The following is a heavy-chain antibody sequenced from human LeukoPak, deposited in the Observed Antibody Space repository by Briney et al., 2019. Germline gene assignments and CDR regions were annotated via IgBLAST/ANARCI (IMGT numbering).Heavy chain of an antibody. CDR3: ARDPFYYDSSGYYHVDY. V-gene: IGHV1-46*01. CDR2: INPSGGST. Sequence: ASVTVSCKASGYTFTSYYMHWVRQAPGQGLEWMGIINPSGGSTSYAQKFQGRVTMTRDTSISTAYMELSRLRSDDTAVYYCARDPFYYDSSGYYHVDYWGQGTLVTVSS. D-gene: IGHD3-22*01. J-gene: IGHJ4*02. CDR1: GYTFTSYY.